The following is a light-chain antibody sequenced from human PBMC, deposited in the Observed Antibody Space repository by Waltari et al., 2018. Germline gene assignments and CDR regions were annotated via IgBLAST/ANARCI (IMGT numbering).Light chain of an antibody. J-gene: IGLJ3*02. CDR2: KAN. CDR1: SGSPSTTSY. Sequence: QTVVTQEPALSVSPGGTVTLTRPLSSGSPSTTSYATWYQQTPGQAPRTLVYKANARSSGVPDRFSGSILGNTAALTITGAQADDESDYYCALYMGSGIWVFGGGTRLTVL. V-gene: IGLV8-61*01. CDR3: ALYMGSGIWV.